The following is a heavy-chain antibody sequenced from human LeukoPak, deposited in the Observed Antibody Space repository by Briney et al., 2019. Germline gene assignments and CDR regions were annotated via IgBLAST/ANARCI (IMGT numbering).Heavy chain of an antibody. Sequence: SETLSLXCTVSGGSISSYYWSWIRQPPGKGLEWIGYIYYSGSTNYNPSLKSRVTISVDTSKNQFSLKLSSVTAADTAVYYCARGTYYYDSSGYYGAFDIWGQGTMVTVSS. CDR1: GGSISSYY. V-gene: IGHV4-59*01. J-gene: IGHJ3*02. CDR2: IYYSGST. D-gene: IGHD3-22*01. CDR3: ARGTYYYDSSGYYGAFDI.